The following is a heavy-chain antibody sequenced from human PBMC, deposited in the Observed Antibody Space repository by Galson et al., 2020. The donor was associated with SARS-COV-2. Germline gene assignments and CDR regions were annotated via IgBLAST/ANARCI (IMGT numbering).Heavy chain of an antibody. V-gene: IGHV4-39*07. CDR1: GGSISSSSYY. Sequence: ASETLSLTCTVSGGSISSSSYYWGWIRQPPGKGLEWIGSIYYSVSTYYNPSLKSRVTISVDTSKNQFSLKLSSVTAADTAVYYCARVVVGTTVVTLITYYFDYWGQGTLVTVSS. J-gene: IGHJ4*02. CDR3: ARVVVGTTVVTLITYYFDY. D-gene: IGHD4-17*01. CDR2: IYYSVST.